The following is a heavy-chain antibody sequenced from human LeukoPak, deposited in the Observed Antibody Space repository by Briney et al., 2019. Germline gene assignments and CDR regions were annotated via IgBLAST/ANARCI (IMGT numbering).Heavy chain of an antibody. CDR2: ISGSGGST. D-gene: IGHD3-16*01. CDR3: AKMRGGYAWSLIDY. Sequence: PGGSLRLSCAASGFTFSDYAMSWVRQAPGKGLEWVSAISGSGGSTYYADSVKGRFTISRDNSKNTLYLQMNSLRAEDTAVYYCAKMRGGYAWSLIDYWGQGTLVTVSS. V-gene: IGHV3-23*01. CDR1: GFTFSDYA. J-gene: IGHJ4*02.